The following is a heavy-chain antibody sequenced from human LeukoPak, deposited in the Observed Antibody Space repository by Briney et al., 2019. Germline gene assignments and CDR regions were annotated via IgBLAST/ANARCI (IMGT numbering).Heavy chain of an antibody. J-gene: IGHJ4*02. V-gene: IGHV3-11*05. Sequence: PGGSLRLSCAASGFAFSDYYMIWIRQAPGKGLEWLSYTSGSGSFTNFADSVKGRFSVSRDNANDSMYLQMNSLRVEDTAIYYCARDVTWRSGSLDSWGQGTMVTVSS. CDR2: TSGSGSFT. D-gene: IGHD1-26*01. CDR3: ARDVTWRSGSLDS. CDR1: GFAFSDYY.